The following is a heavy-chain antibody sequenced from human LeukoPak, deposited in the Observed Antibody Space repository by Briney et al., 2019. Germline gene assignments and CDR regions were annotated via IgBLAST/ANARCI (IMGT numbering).Heavy chain of an antibody. V-gene: IGHV4-4*07. J-gene: IGHJ4*02. CDR2: IYSTGST. Sequence: PSETLSLTCTVSGGSVSGSYWNWIRQPAGRGLEWIGRIYSTGSTNYNPSLKRRVTISVDTSKNQFSLKLSSVTAADTAVYYCARDRACSNGVCSYFDYWGQGTVVTVSS. CDR1: GGSVSGSY. D-gene: IGHD2-8*01. CDR3: ARDRACSNGVCSYFDY.